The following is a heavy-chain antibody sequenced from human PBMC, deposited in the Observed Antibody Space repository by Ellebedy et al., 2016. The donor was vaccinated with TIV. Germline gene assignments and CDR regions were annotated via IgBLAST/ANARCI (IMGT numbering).Heavy chain of an antibody. CDR3: ARVVWQQPVSYALDI. Sequence: MPSETLSLTCTVSGGSNSRYYWSWIRQSPGQGLEWIGYIYYSGSTNCNPSLKRRVTISVDTSKNQFSLKLNSVTAADRAVYYCARVVWQQPVSYALDIWGQGTMVTVSS. D-gene: IGHD6-13*01. CDR2: IYYSGST. CDR1: GGSNSRYY. V-gene: IGHV4-59*01. J-gene: IGHJ3*02.